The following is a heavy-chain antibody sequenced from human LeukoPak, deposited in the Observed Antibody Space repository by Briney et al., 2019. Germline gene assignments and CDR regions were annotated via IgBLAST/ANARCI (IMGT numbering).Heavy chain of an antibody. D-gene: IGHD1-26*01. V-gene: IGHV3-23*01. J-gene: IGHJ4*02. Sequence: AGSLRLSCAASGFTFSRYAMSWVRQAPGKGLEWVSGISGSGGSTYYADSVKGRFTISRDNSKNTLYLQMNGLRAEDTAVYYCAKGSEWELLSPFHYWGQGTLVTVSS. CDR2: ISGSGGST. CDR3: AKGSEWELLSPFHY. CDR1: GFTFSRYA.